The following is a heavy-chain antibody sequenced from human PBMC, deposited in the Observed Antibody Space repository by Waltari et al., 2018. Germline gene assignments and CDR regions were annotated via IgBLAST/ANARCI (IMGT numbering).Heavy chain of an antibody. CDR3: ARESYYYDSSGYYYGSSLDY. D-gene: IGHD3-22*01. CDR1: GGSISSGDYY. V-gene: IGHV4-30-4*08. J-gene: IGHJ4*02. Sequence: QVQLQESGPGLVKPSQTLSLTCTVSGGSISSGDYYWSWIRQPPGKGREWIGYSYDRGGTDYNPYLNRRVTISAGTSQNQFSLKLCSVTAADTAVYYCARESYYYDSSGYYYGSSLDYWGQGTLVTVSS. CDR2: SYDRGGT.